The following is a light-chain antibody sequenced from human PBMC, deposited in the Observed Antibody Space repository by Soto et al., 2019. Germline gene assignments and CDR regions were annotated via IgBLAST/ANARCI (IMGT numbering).Light chain of an antibody. Sequence: EIVLTQSTVTLSLSPGNRATLSCRASESVSRYLAWYQQKPGKAPRLLIYDASNRATGIPARFSGSGSGTDFTLTITSLEPEDFAVYYCQQRSNWPSTFGGGTKVEIK. CDR1: ESVSRY. J-gene: IGKJ4*01. CDR3: QQRSNWPST. V-gene: IGKV3-11*01. CDR2: DAS.